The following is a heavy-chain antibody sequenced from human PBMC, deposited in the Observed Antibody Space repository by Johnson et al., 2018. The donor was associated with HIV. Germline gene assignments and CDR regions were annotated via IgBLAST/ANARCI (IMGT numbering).Heavy chain of an antibody. Sequence: VQLVESGGGVVRPGESLTLSCAASGFTFDDYGMTWVRQAPGKGLEWVSGINWNGDSTGYADSMEGRFTISRDNAKNSLYLQMNSLRAEDTALYYCARDLYYGSGSSVAFDIWGQGTIVTVSS. J-gene: IGHJ3*02. CDR1: GFTFDDYG. CDR2: INWNGDST. V-gene: IGHV3-20*04. D-gene: IGHD3-10*01. CDR3: ARDLYYGSGSSVAFDI.